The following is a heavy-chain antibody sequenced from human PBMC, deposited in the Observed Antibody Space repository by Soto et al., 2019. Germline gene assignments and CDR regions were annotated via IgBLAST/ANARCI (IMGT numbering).Heavy chain of an antibody. J-gene: IGHJ4*02. CDR3: AKAIAVAGVYFDY. CDR1: GFTFSSYA. D-gene: IGHD6-19*01. Sequence: EVQLLESGGGLVQPGGSLRLSCAASGFTFSSYAMSWVHQAPGKGLEWVSAISGSGGSTYYADSVKGRFTISRDNSKNTLYLQMNSLRAEDTAVYYCAKAIAVAGVYFDYWGQGTLVTVSS. CDR2: ISGSGGST. V-gene: IGHV3-23*01.